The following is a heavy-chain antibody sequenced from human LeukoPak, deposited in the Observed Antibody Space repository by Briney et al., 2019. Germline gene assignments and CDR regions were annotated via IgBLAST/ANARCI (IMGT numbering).Heavy chain of an antibody. V-gene: IGHV3-73*01. D-gene: IGHD3-16*01. CDR1: GFTFSSYA. CDR3: TTLGYRSGDAYNSPGN. Sequence: GGSLRLSCAASGFTFSSYAMSWVRQASGKGLEWVGRIKSKVNNYATAYAASVKGRFTLSRDDSKNTAYLQMNSLKTEDTAVYYCTTLGYRSGDAYNSPGNWDQGTLVTVSS. J-gene: IGHJ4*02. CDR2: IKSKVNNYAT.